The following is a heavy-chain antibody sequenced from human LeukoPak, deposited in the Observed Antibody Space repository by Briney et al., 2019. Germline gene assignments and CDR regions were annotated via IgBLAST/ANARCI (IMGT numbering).Heavy chain of an antibody. D-gene: IGHD5-12*01. CDR1: GGSISSYY. Sequence: SETLSLTCTVSGGSISSYYWSWIRQPPGKGLEWIGHIYYSGSTNYNPSLKRRVTISVDRSKNQFFLRLNSMTAADTAIYHCARGSIVATIPIDWGQGTRVTVSS. V-gene: IGHV4-59*01. CDR2: IYYSGST. CDR3: ARGSIVATIPID. J-gene: IGHJ4*02.